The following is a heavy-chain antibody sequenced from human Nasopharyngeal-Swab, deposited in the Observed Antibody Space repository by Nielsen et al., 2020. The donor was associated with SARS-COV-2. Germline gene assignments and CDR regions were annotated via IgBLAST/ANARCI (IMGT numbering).Heavy chain of an antibody. D-gene: IGHD1-26*01. CDR3: ARGGSYLTGPADY. CDR2: ISAYNGNT. V-gene: IGHV1-18*01. Sequence: WVRQAPGQGLEWMGWISAYNGNTNYAQKLQGRVTMATDTSTSTAYTELRSLRSDDTAVYYCARGGSYLTGPADYWGQGTLVTVSS. J-gene: IGHJ4*02.